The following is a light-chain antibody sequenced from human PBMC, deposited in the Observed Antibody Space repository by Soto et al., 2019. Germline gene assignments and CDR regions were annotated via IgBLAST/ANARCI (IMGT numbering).Light chain of an antibody. Sequence: QSALTQPASVSGSPGQSITISCTGTSSDVGGYSFVSWYQQHPGKAPKLLIYDVSNRPSGVSNRFSGSKSGTTASLTISGLHAEDAADYYRSSYTSFSTYVFGTGTKLTVL. CDR2: DVS. CDR3: SSYTSFSTYV. CDR1: SSDVGGYSF. V-gene: IGLV2-14*01. J-gene: IGLJ1*01.